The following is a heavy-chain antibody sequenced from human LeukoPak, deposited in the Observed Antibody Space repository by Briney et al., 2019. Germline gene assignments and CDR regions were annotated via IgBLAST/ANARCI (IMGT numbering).Heavy chain of an antibody. CDR1: GFTFSSYA. CDR2: ISGRGGIP. V-gene: IGHV3-23*01. Sequence: GGSLRLSCAASGFTFSSYAMSWVRQAPGKGLEWVSAISGRGGIPYYADSVKGRFTIYRDNSKNTLYLQMNSLRGEDTAVYYCAKGGSGSYRGPFDIWGQGTMVTVSS. CDR3: AKGGSGSYRGPFDI. D-gene: IGHD1-26*01. J-gene: IGHJ3*02.